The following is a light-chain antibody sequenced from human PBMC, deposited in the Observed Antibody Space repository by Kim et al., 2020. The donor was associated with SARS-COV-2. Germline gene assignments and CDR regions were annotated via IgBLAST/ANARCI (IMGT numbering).Light chain of an antibody. V-gene: IGKV1-5*01. CDR1: QSIHKL. Sequence: ASVGDRVTISCRASQSIHKLLAWYQQKPGTAPKLLIYDASDLEDGVPSRFNGNGSGTEFSLTIGSLQPDDFATYYCQQYNTSLRTFGQGTKVDIK. CDR2: DAS. J-gene: IGKJ1*01. CDR3: QQYNTSLRT.